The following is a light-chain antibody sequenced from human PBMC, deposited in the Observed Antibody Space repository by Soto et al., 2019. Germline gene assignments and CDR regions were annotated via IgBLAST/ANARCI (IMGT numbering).Light chain of an antibody. CDR3: QTWGTGMV. V-gene: IGLV4-69*01. CDR2: LNNDGSH. J-gene: IGLJ3*02. Sequence: LVLTQSPSASASLGASVKLTCTLSSGHSSYAIAWHQQQPEKGPRYLMKLNNDGSHSKGDGIPDRFSGSSSGAERYLTISSLQSEDEADYYCQTWGTGMVFGGGTKVTVL. CDR1: SGHSSYA.